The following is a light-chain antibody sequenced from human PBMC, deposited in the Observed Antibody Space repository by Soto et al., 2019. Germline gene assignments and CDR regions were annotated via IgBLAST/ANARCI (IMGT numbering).Light chain of an antibody. V-gene: IGKV3-15*01. CDR2: GAS. J-gene: IGKJ2*01. CDR3: QQYNNWPPYT. Sequence: EIVMTQSPATLSVSPGERATLSCRASQSVSSNLAWYQQKPGQAPRLLIYGASTRATGIPARFSGSGSGTEFTLTISSLQSEECALYYCQQYNNWPPYTFGQGTKLEIK. CDR1: QSVSSN.